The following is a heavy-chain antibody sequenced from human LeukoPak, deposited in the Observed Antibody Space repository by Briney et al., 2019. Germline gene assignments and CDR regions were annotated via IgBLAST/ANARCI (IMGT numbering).Heavy chain of an antibody. J-gene: IGHJ5*02. CDR2: MNPNSGNT. D-gene: IGHD6-13*01. CDR1: GYTFTSYD. CDR3: ARVGSSWYGGYNWFDP. Sequence: ASVKVSCKASGYTFTSYDINWVRQATGQGLEWMGWMNPNSGNTGYAQKFQCRVTMTRNTSISTAYMELSSLRSEDTAVYYCARVGSSWYGGYNWFDPWGQGTLVTVSS. V-gene: IGHV1-8*01.